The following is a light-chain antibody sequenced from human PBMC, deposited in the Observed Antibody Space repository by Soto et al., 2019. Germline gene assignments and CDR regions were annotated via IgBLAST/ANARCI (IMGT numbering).Light chain of an antibody. CDR1: SSDVGGYNY. J-gene: IGLJ2*01. CDR2: DVS. V-gene: IGLV2-14*01. Sequence: QSALTQPASVSGSPGQSITISCTGTSSDVGGYNYVSWYQQHPVKAPKLMIYDVSKRPSGVSTRFSGSKSGNTASLTISGLQAEDEAHSYCSSYTSSSTLGVFGGGTKLTVL. CDR3: SSYTSSSTLGV.